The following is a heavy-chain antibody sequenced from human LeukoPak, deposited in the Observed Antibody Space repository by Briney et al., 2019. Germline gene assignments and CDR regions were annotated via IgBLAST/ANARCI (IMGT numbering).Heavy chain of an antibody. Sequence: ASVKVSCKASVCTYSNYAISWVRQAPAQGLEWMGRIIPILGIANYAQKFQGRVTITADKSTSTAYMELSSLRSEDTAVYYCARDPYSGSHPLDYWGQGTLVTVSS. V-gene: IGHV1-69*04. CDR1: VCTYSNYA. J-gene: IGHJ4*02. CDR2: IIPILGIA. CDR3: ARDPYSGSHPLDY. D-gene: IGHD1-26*01.